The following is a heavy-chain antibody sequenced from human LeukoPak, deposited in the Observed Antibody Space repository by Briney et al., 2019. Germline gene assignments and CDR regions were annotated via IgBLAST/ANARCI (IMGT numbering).Heavy chain of an antibody. CDR2: IYYSGST. D-gene: IGHD4-17*01. V-gene: IGHV4-59*01. Sequence: SETLSLTCTVSGGSISSYYWSWIRQPPGKGLEWIGYIYYSGSTNYNPSLKSRVTISVDTSKNQFSLKLSSVTAADTAVYYCARGQNGDYVEGNLLTWYFDLWGRGTLVTVSS. J-gene: IGHJ2*01. CDR3: ARGQNGDYVEGNLLTWYFDL. CDR1: GGSISSYY.